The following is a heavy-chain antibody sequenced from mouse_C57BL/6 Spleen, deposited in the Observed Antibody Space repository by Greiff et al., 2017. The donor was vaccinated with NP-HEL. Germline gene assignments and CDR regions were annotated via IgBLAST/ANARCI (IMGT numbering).Heavy chain of an antibody. Sequence: QVQLQQSGAELARPGASVKLSCKASGYTFTSYGISWVKQRTGQGLEWIGEIYPRSGNTYYNEKFKGKATLTADKSSSTAYMELRSLTSEDSAVYFCARGITTVVEGYFDVWGTGTTVTVSS. J-gene: IGHJ1*03. CDR2: IYPRSGNT. CDR1: GYTFTSYG. D-gene: IGHD1-1*01. V-gene: IGHV1-81*01. CDR3: ARGITTVVEGYFDV.